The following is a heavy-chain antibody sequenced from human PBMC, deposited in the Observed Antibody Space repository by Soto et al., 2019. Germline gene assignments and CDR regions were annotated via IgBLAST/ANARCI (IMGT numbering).Heavy chain of an antibody. CDR2: IYPGDSDT. D-gene: IGHD2-2*01. CDR3: ARIGYCSSTSCSYSGWFDP. J-gene: IGHJ5*02. V-gene: IGHV5-51*01. Sequence: GESLKISCKGSGYSFTSYWIGWVRQMPGKGLEWMGIIYPGDSDTRYSPSFQGQVTISADKSISIAYLQWSSLKASDTAMYYCARIGYCSSTSCSYSGWFDPWGQGTLVTVSS. CDR1: GYSFTSYW.